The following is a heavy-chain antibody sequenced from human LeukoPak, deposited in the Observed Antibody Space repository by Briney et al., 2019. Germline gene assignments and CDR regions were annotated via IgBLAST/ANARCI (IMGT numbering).Heavy chain of an antibody. CDR3: ARFSRSWYEFDY. V-gene: IGHV3-11*03. CDR2: ISSSSSYT. J-gene: IGHJ4*02. D-gene: IGHD6-13*01. CDR1: GFTFSDYY. Sequence: PGGSLRLSCAASGFTFSDYYRSWIRQAPGKGLEWVSYISSSSSYTNYADSVKGRFTISRDNAKNSLYLQMNSRRAEDTAVYYCARFSRSWYEFDYWGQGTLVTVSS.